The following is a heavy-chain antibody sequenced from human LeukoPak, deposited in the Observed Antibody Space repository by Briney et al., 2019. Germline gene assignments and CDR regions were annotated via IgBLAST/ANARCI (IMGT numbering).Heavy chain of an antibody. V-gene: IGHV1-2*02. D-gene: IGHD3-3*01. CDR3: ARSRHFDFWSGSWDYNYGMDV. Sequence: ASVKVSCKASGYTFTGYYMHWVRQAPGQGLEWMGWINPNSGGTNYAQKFQGRVTMTRDTSISTAYMELSRLRSDDTAVYYCARSRHFDFWSGSWDYNYGMDVWGQGTTVTVSS. CDR1: GYTFTGYY. J-gene: IGHJ6*02. CDR2: INPNSGGT.